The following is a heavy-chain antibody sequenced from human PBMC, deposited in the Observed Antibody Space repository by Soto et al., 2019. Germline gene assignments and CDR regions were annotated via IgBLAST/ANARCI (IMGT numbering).Heavy chain of an antibody. D-gene: IGHD3-16*01. J-gene: IGHJ3*02. Sequence: PSVKVSCKASGYTFTTYYMHWVRQAPGQGLEWMGIINPIGGSTTYTQRFQGRVTMTRDTSTSTVYMELSSLRSEDTAIYYCARVAAGGAFDIWGQGTMVTVSS. CDR1: GYTFTTYY. CDR2: INPIGGST. CDR3: ARVAAGGAFDI. V-gene: IGHV1-46*01.